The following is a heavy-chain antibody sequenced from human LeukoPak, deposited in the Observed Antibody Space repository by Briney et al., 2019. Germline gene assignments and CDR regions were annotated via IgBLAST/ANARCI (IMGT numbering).Heavy chain of an antibody. CDR3: ARDQSGYYGSGSYGMDV. D-gene: IGHD3-10*01. V-gene: IGHV4-31*03. CDR2: IYYSGST. CDR1: GGSISSGGYY. J-gene: IGHJ6*04. Sequence: PSETLSFTCTVSGGSISSGGYYWSWIRQHPGKGLEWIGYIYYSGSTYYDPSLKSRVTISVDTSKNQFSLKLSSVTAADTAVYYCARDQSGYYGSGSYGMDVWGKGTTVTVSS.